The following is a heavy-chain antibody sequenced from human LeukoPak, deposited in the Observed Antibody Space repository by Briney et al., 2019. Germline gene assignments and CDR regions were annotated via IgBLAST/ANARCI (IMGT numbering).Heavy chain of an antibody. D-gene: IGHD6-19*01. CDR3: AKTKDTDSSGWYYAFDI. CDR1: GGTFSSYA. J-gene: IGHJ3*02. V-gene: IGHV1-69*05. CDR2: IIPIFGTA. Sequence: ASVKVSCKASGGTFSSYAISWVRQAPGQGLEWMGGIIPIFGTANYAQKFQGRVTITTDESTRTAYMELSSLRSEDTAVYYCAKTKDTDSSGWYYAFDIWGQGTMVTVSS.